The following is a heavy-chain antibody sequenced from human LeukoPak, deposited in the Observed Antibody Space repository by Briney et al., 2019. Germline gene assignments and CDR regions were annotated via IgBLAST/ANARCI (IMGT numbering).Heavy chain of an antibody. CDR2: IYYSGST. Sequence: PSETLSLTCTVSGGSISSYYWSWIRQPPGKGLEWIGYIYYSGSTNYNPSLKSRVTISVDTSKNQFSLKLSSVTAADTAVYYCAGVRSLVYYYYMDVWGKGTTVTVSS. CDR3: AGVRSLVYYYYMDV. CDR1: GGSISSYY. J-gene: IGHJ6*03. V-gene: IGHV4-59*12. D-gene: IGHD6-13*01.